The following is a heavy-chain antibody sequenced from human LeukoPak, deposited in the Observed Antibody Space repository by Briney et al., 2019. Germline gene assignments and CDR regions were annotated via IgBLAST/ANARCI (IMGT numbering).Heavy chain of an antibody. CDR2: IIPIFGTA. J-gene: IGHJ3*02. CDR1: GGTFSSYA. Sequence: GASVKVSCKASGGTFSSYAISWVRQAPGQGLEWMGGIIPIFGTANYAQKFQGRVTITADESTSTAYMELSSLRSGDTAVYYCARTAMIVGDAFDIWGQGTMVTVSS. V-gene: IGHV1-69*13. D-gene: IGHD3-22*01. CDR3: ARTAMIVGDAFDI.